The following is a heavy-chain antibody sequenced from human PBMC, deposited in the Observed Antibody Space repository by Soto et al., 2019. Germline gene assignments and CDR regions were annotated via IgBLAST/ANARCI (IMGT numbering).Heavy chain of an antibody. Sequence: SVPVSCKASGGSFSSYAISSVRQAPGQGLEWMGGIIPIFGTANYAQKFQGRVTITADESTTTAYMELSSLRSEDTAVYYCAREDRDCSGGSCYSSYYYYGMDVWGQGTTVTVSS. D-gene: IGHD2-15*01. CDR1: GGSFSSYA. J-gene: IGHJ6*02. CDR3: AREDRDCSGGSCYSSYYYYGMDV. V-gene: IGHV1-69*13. CDR2: IIPIFGTA.